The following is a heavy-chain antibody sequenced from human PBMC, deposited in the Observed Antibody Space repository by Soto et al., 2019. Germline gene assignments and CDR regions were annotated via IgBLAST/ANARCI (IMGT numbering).Heavy chain of an antibody. Sequence: QVQLVQSGAEVKKPGSSVKVSCKASGGTFSSYAISWVRQAPGQGREWMGGIIPIFGTANYAQTFQGGVTITADEPTSTAYVELSSLRSEDTAVYYCARKTDRSGWYLVDYGGQGPLVTVSS. CDR1: GGTFSSYA. CDR3: ARKTDRSGWYLVDY. V-gene: IGHV1-69*01. J-gene: IGHJ4*02. CDR2: IIPIFGTA. D-gene: IGHD6-19*01.